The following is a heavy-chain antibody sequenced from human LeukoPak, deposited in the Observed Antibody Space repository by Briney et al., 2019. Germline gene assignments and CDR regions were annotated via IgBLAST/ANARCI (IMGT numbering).Heavy chain of an antibody. CDR3: AKGDLGYCTSITCNDY. CDR2: ISGSGGST. V-gene: IGHV3-23*01. D-gene: IGHD2-2*01. J-gene: IGHJ4*02. Sequence: PGGSLRLSCAASGFTFSSYAMTWVRQAPGKGLEWVSAISGSGGSTYYADSVKGRFTISRDNSKNTLYLQMNSLTAEDTAVYYCAKGDLGYCTSITCNDYWGQGTLVTVSS. CDR1: GFTFSSYA.